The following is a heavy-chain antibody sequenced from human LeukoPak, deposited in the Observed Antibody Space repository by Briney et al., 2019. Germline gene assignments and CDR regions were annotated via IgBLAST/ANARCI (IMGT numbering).Heavy chain of an antibody. J-gene: IGHJ4*02. V-gene: IGHV4-34*01. CDR1: GGSFSGYY. Sequence: SETLSLTCAVYGGSFSGYYWGWIRQPPGKGLGWIWEINHSGSTNYNPSLKSRVTISVGTSKNQFSLKLSSVTAADTAVYYCARAGYCSSTSCYYRGARGLFDYWGQGTLVTVSS. CDR3: ARAGYCSSTSCYYRGARGLFDY. CDR2: INHSGST. D-gene: IGHD2-2*01.